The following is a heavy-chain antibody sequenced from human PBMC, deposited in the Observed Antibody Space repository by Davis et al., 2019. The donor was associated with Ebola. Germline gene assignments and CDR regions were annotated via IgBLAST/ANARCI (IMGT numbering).Heavy chain of an antibody. D-gene: IGHD3-16*01. Sequence: MPSETLSLTCTVSGDSVSSTKYFWDWIRQSPGKGLEWMGTIYDTGRTYYNPSLKSRVTISVDTSKNQFSLKLSSVTAADTAVYYCARHWGNRGFWGVWGQGTLVTVSS. CDR1: GDSVSSTKYF. V-gene: IGHV4-39*01. CDR3: ARHWGNRGFWGV. J-gene: IGHJ4*02. CDR2: IYDTGRT.